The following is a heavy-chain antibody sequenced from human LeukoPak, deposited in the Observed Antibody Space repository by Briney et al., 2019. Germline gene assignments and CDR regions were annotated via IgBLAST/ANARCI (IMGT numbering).Heavy chain of an antibody. J-gene: IGHJ6*03. CDR3: ARDPYSGHYGNDYYYYMDV. D-gene: IGHD5-12*01. Sequence: PGGSLRLSCAASGFTFSDYYMSWIRQAPGKGLEWVSYISDSGRTIKYADSVKGRFTISRDNAKSSLYLQMNNLRAEDTAVYYCARDPYSGHYGNDYYYYMDVWGKGTTVTISS. V-gene: IGHV3-11*04. CDR1: GFTFSDYY. CDR2: ISDSGRTI.